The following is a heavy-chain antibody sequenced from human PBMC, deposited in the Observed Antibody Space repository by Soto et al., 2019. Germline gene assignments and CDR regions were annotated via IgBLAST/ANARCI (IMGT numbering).Heavy chain of an antibody. CDR2: IQSGGPT. V-gene: IGHV3-66*01. J-gene: IGHJ4*02. CDR1: GFTVSSKY. CDR3: ARTRAGYSSGWPYYFDY. Sequence: PGGSLRLSCAASGFTVSSKYMSWVRQAPGKGLEWVSLIQSGGPTYYADSVKGRFTISRDNAKNSLYLQMNSLRAEDTAVYYCARTRAGYSSGWPYYFDYWGQGTLVTVSS. D-gene: IGHD6-19*01.